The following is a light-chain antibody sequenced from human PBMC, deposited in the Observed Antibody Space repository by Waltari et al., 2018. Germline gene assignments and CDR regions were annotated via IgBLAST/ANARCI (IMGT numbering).Light chain of an antibody. CDR3: QQYHSLPWT. Sequence: ENVLTQSPGTLSLSPGGRATLSCRASESIGADYLAWYQKKPGLAPRLLIYGASTRATGVPDRFSVRGSGTDFTLTISRLEPEDFAVYYCQQYHSLPWTFGQGTKVDIK. J-gene: IGKJ1*01. CDR2: GAS. CDR1: ESIGADY. V-gene: IGKV3-20*01.